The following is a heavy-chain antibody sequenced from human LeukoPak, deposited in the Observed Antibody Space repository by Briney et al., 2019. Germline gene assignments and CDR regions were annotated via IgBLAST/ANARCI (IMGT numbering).Heavy chain of an antibody. V-gene: IGHV1-2*06. J-gene: IGHJ4*02. CDR1: GYTFTGYY. Sequence: ASVKVSRKASGYTFTGYYMHWVRQAPGQGLEWMGRINPNSGGTNYAQKFQGRVTMTRDTSISTAYMELSRLRSDDTAVYYCAPSLYYYGSGSYQTEGYWGQGTLVTVSS. CDR3: APSLYYYGSGSYQTEGY. CDR2: INPNSGGT. D-gene: IGHD3-10*01.